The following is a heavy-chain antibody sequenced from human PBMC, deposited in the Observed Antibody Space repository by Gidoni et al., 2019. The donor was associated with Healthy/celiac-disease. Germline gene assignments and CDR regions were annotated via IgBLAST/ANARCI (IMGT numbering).Heavy chain of an antibody. CDR2: IIPIFGTA. J-gene: IGHJ4*02. CDR3: ARDDYGDYDTLDY. CDR1: GGTFSSYA. V-gene: IGHV1-69*06. Sequence: ASGGTFSSYAISWVRQAPGQGLEWMGGIIPIFGTANYAQKFQGRVTITADKSTSTAYMELSSLRSEDTAVYYCARDDYGDYDTLDYWGQGTLVTVSS. D-gene: IGHD4-17*01.